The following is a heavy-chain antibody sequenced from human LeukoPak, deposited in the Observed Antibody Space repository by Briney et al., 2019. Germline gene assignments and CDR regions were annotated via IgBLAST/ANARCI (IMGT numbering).Heavy chain of an antibody. J-gene: IGHJ5*02. CDR2: ISSSGSTI. CDR1: GFTFSDYY. D-gene: IGHD3-3*01. Sequence: PGGSLRLPCAASGFTFSDYYMSWIRQAPGKGLEWVSYISSSGSTIYYADSVKGRFTISRDNAKNSLYLQMNSLRAKDTAVYYCARSMKYYDFWSGYLTDNWFDPWGQGTLVTVSS. V-gene: IGHV3-11*04. CDR3: ARSMKYYDFWSGYLTDNWFDP.